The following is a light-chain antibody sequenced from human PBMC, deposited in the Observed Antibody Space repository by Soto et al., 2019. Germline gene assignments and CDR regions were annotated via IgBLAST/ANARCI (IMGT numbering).Light chain of an antibody. J-gene: IGKJ1*01. V-gene: IGKV3-15*01. CDR3: QQYKNWPRT. Sequence: IVMTQSPATLSVSPGERATLSCRASQTVNSNLAWYQQKPGQAPRLLIYGASTRATGIPARFSGSGSGTELTLTISSLQSEDGEVYYCQQYKNWPRTFGQGTKVDI. CDR2: GAS. CDR1: QTVNSN.